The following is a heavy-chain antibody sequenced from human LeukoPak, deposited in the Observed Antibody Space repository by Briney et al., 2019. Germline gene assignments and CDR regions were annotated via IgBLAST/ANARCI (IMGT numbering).Heavy chain of an antibody. J-gene: IGHJ6*04. D-gene: IGHD6-13*01. CDR2: ISYDGSNK. Sequence: GRSLRLSWAASGFTFSSYGMHWVRQAPGKGLEWVAVISYDGSNKYYADSVKGRFTISRDNSKNTLYLQMNSLRAEDTAVYYCAKAGYSSSWYYYYYGMDVWGKGTTVTVSS. CDR1: GFTFSSYG. V-gene: IGHV3-30*18. CDR3: AKAGYSSSWYYYYYGMDV.